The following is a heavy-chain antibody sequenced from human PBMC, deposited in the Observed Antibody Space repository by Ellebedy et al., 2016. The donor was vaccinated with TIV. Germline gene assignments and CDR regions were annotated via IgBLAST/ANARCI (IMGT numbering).Heavy chain of an antibody. J-gene: IGHJ4*02. D-gene: IGHD5-24*01. CDR1: GFTFNNYN. V-gene: IGHV3-48*03. CDR2: ISSDDITT. Sequence: GGSLRLSCAASGFTFNNYNMIWVRQAPGKGLEWISYISSDDITTDYADSVKGRFNISRDNAKASVSMHMNSLRAEDTAVYYCARDMGRWLQFLAYWGQGTLVTVSS. CDR3: ARDMGRWLQFLAY.